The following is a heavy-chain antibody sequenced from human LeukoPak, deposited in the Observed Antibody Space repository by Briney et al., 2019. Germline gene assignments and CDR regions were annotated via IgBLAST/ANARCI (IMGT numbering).Heavy chain of an antibody. CDR1: GGSISSGGYS. D-gene: IGHD3-9*01. V-gene: IGHV4-30-2*01. CDR3: ARGSYYDILTGYYSYFDY. J-gene: IGHJ4*02. CDR2: IYHSGST. Sequence: SETLSLTCAVSGGSISSGGYSWSWIRQPPGKGLEWIGYIYHSGSTYYNPSLKSRVTISVDRSKNQFSLKLSSVTAADTAVYYCARGSYYDILTGYYSYFDYWGQGTLVTVSS.